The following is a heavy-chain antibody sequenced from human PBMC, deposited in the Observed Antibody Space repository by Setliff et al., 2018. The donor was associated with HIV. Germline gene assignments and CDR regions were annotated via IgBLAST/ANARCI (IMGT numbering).Heavy chain of an antibody. CDR2: IYSSGST. V-gene: IGHV4-61*09. CDR3: ARGEPVDILTGYFDY. J-gene: IGHJ4*02. Sequence: SETLSLTCTVSGGSISSGSYYWNWIRQPAGKGLEWIGHIYSSGSTNYNPSLKSRVTISVDTSKRQFSLKMSSVTAADTAVYYCARGEPVDILTGYFDYWGQGTLVTVSS. D-gene: IGHD3-9*01. CDR1: GGSISSGSYY.